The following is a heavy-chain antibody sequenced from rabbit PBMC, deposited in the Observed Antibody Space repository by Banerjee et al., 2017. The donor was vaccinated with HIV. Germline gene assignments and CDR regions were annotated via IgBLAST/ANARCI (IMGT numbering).Heavy chain of an antibody. J-gene: IGHJ4*01. CDR2: IYTGSSGST. Sequence: QEQLEESGGDLVKPEGSLTLTCTASGFSFSYSDYMCWVRQAPGKGLEWIACIYTGSSGSTYSASWAKGRFTISKTSSTTVTLQMTSLTAADTATYFCARDYAAKGDDIAFNLWGPGTLVTVS. V-gene: IGHV1S45*01. CDR1: GFSFSYSDY. D-gene: IGHD4-2*01. CDR3: ARDYAAKGDDIAFNL.